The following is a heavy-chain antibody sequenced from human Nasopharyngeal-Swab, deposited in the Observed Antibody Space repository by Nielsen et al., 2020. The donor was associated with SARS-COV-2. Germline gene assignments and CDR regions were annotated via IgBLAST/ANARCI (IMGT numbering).Heavy chain of an antibody. CDR3: AKGNRQWLALFDY. CDR1: GFTFSSYA. CDR2: ISGSGGST. V-gene: IGHV3-23*01. Sequence: GESLKISCAASGFTFSSYAMSWVRQAPGKGLEWVSAISGSGGSTCYADSVKGRFTISRDNSKNTLYLQMNSLRAEDTAVYYCAKGNRQWLALFDYWGQGTLVTVSS. D-gene: IGHD6-19*01. J-gene: IGHJ4*02.